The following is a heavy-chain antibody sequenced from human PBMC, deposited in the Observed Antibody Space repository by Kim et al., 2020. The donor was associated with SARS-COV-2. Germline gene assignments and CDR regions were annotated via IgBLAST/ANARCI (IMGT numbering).Heavy chain of an antibody. D-gene: IGHD2-15*01. V-gene: IGHV3-23*01. Sequence: ADPVKVRFTIYRDNSKNTVYLQMNSRRVDDTAVYYCGKCSGASWLDSYFDYWGQGTLVTVSS. J-gene: IGHJ4*02. CDR3: GKCSGASWLDSYFDY.